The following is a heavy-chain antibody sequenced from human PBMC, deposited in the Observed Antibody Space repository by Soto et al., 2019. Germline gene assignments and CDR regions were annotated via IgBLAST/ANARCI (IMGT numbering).Heavy chain of an antibody. CDR3: ATRVPNTRYYVAVFDY. D-gene: IGHD1-26*01. V-gene: IGHV4-59*08. CDR2: VYHTGST. CDR1: GDTFTNYF. J-gene: IGHJ4*02. Sequence: TLSLTCTVSGDTFTNYFWSWLRQPPGKGLEWIGYVYHTGSTEYNPSLESRVVISIDTSRNQFSLKLNSVTAADTAVYYCATRVPNTRYYVAVFDYWGQGTQVTVSS.